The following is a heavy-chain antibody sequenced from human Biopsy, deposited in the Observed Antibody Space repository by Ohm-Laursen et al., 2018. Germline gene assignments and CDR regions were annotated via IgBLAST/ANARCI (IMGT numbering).Heavy chain of an antibody. CDR3: ARDYDTSGYYYVS. CDR2: ISYRGTT. CDR1: GGSIRSNGFY. V-gene: IGHV4-39*01. Sequence: SETLSLTCTVSGGSIRSNGFYWGWIRQPPGKGLEWIGSISYRGTTSYNPSLKSRVAIFVDTSKNQLSLSLNSVTAADTAVYYCARDYDTSGYYYVSWGQGTLVTVSS. J-gene: IGHJ5*02. D-gene: IGHD3-22*01.